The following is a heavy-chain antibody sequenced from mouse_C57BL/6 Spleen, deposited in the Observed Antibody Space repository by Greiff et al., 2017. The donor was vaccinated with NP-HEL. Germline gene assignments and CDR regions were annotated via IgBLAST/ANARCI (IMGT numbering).Heavy chain of an antibody. D-gene: IGHD3-2*02. CDR2: INPYNGGT. V-gene: IGHV1-19*01. CDR3: ASQDSSGYVGFAY. J-gene: IGHJ3*01. CDR1: GYTFTDYY. Sequence: EVQLQQSGPVLVKPGASVKMSCKASGYTFTDYYMNWVKQSHGKSLEWIGVINPYNGGTSYNQKFKGKATLTVDKSSSTAYMELHSLTSEDSAVYYCASQDSSGYVGFAYWGQGTLVTVSA.